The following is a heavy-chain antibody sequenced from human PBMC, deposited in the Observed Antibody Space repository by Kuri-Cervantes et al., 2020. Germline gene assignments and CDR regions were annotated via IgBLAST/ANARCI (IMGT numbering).Heavy chain of an antibody. Sequence: GGSLRLSCAASGFTFSSYGMHWVRQAPGKGLEWVAVIWYDGSNKYYADSVKGRFTISRDNSKNTLYLQMNSLRAEDTAVYYCARERIEWELLSGMDVWGQGTTVTVSS. CDR2: IWYDGSNK. CDR1: GFTFSSYG. J-gene: IGHJ6*02. V-gene: IGHV3-33*01. CDR3: ARERIEWELLSGMDV. D-gene: IGHD1-26*01.